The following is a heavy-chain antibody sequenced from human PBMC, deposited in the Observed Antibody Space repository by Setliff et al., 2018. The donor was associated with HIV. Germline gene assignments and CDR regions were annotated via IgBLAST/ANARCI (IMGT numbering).Heavy chain of an antibody. V-gene: IGHV1-18*01. J-gene: IGHJ4*02. CDR1: GYTFTSYG. CDR2: ISAYNGNT. Sequence: ASVKVSCKASGYTFTSYGISWVRQAPGQGLEWMGWISAYNGNTNYAQKLQGRVTMTTVTSTSTAYMELRSLRSDDTAVYYCAREEDPLFDDSSGYSPGYWGQGTLVTVSS. D-gene: IGHD3-22*01. CDR3: AREEDPLFDDSSGYSPGY.